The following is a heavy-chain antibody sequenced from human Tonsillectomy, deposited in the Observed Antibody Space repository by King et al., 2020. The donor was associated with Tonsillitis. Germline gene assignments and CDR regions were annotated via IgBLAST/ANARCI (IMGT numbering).Heavy chain of an antibody. D-gene: IGHD6-13*01. Sequence: GQLVQSGGGVVQPGGSLRLSCAASGFTFSRYGMFWVRQAPGKGREWVALIRYEERNKYYVDSVKGRFTISRDNSRNTLFLEMNSLRVEDTAIYYCAKGMIAAAGVYYYYGLDVWGQGTTVTVSS. V-gene: IGHV3-30*02. CDR3: AKGMIAAAGVYYYYGLDV. J-gene: IGHJ6*02. CDR2: IRYEERNK. CDR1: GFTFSRYG.